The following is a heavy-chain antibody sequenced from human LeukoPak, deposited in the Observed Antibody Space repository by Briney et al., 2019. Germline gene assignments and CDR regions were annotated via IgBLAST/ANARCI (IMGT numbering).Heavy chain of an antibody. V-gene: IGHV3-23*01. D-gene: IGHD1-26*01. J-gene: IGHJ4*02. CDR3: ARHSGSYYFDY. CDR2: ISGNGST. CDR1: GFTFTNYA. Sequence: PGGSLRLSCAASGFTFTNYAITWVRQAPGKGLEWVSAISGNGSTYYAASVKGRFTISRDNSRNTLYLQMNSLRAEDTAVYYCARHSGSYYFDYWGQGTLVTVSS.